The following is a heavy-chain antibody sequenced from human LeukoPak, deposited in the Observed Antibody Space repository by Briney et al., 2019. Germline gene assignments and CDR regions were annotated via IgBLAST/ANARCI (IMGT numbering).Heavy chain of an antibody. CDR1: GGSISGNY. CDR2: IYSSGST. Sequence: SETLSLTCTVSGGSISGNYWTWIRQPAGKGLEWIGRIYSSGSTNYNPSLKSRVTISVDTSKNQFSLKLSSVTAADTAVYYCARGNWYFDYWGQGTLVTVSS. CDR3: ARGNWYFDY. J-gene: IGHJ4*02. D-gene: IGHD1-1*01. V-gene: IGHV4-4*07.